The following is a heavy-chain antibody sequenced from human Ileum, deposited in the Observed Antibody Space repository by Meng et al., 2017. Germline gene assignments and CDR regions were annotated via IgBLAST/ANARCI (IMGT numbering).Heavy chain of an antibody. Sequence: GEFLIVSCTASGFNSSNNAMSWLRQAPGKRLEWVSTISASVPSTYYADSVKGRFTISRNNSKNTLYLQMNSLSVAETAVYYCAKTPVPFDYWGQGTLVTVSS. V-gene: IGHV3-23*01. CDR2: ISASVPST. D-gene: IGHD1-1*01. CDR3: AKTPVPFDY. J-gene: IGHJ4*02. CDR1: GFNSSNNA.